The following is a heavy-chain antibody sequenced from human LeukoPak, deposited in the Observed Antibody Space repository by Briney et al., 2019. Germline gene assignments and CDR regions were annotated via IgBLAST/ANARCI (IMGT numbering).Heavy chain of an antibody. V-gene: IGHV1-2*02. CDR3: ARKWVTAMKFDP. Sequence: ASVKVSCKASGYTFTGYYMHWVRQAPGQGLEWMGWINPNSGGTNYAQKFQGRVTITRDTSISTAYMELSRLRSDDTAVYYCARKWVTAMKFDPWGQGTLVTVSS. CDR1: GYTFTGYY. J-gene: IGHJ5*02. CDR2: INPNSGGT. D-gene: IGHD5-18*01.